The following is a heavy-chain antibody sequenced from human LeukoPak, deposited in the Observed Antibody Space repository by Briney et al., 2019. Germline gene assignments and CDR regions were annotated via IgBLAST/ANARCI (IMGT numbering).Heavy chain of an antibody. CDR3: ARVLASFVLMVKASGWFDP. Sequence: GGSLRLSCAASGFSFSNYWMHWVRQAPGKGLVWVSRISSDGSDTIYADSVKGRFTMSRDNAKNTLYLQMNSLRAEDTAVYYCARVLASFVLMVKASGWFDPWGQGTLVTVSS. CDR1: GFSFSNYW. J-gene: IGHJ5*02. D-gene: IGHD2-8*01. CDR2: ISSDGSDT. V-gene: IGHV3-74*01.